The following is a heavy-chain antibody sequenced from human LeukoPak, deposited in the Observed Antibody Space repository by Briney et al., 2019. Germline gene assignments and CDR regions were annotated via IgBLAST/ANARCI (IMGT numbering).Heavy chain of an antibody. J-gene: IGHJ6*04. D-gene: IGHD6-13*01. CDR2: ISGSGGST. CDR3: AKELAEAGLGSMDV. V-gene: IGHV3-23*01. CDR1: AFSFSSYA. Sequence: GGSLRLSCAASAFSFSSYAASWVRQAPGKGLEWVSGISGSGGSTYYVDSVKGRFTISRDSSKDTLYLQMNSLRDENTAVYYCAKELAEAGLGSMDVWGKGTTVTVSS.